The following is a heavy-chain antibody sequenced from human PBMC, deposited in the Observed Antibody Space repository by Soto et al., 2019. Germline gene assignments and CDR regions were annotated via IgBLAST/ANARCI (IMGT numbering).Heavy chain of an antibody. D-gene: IGHD6-6*01. CDR3: AKGYSSSSSPLDY. V-gene: IGHV3-23*01. J-gene: IGHJ4*02. CDR1: GFTFSSYS. CDR2: ISGSGGST. Sequence: GGSLRLSCAASGFTFSSYSMSWVRQAPGKGLEWVSAISGSGGSTYYADSVKGRFTISRDNSKNTLYLQMNSLRAEDTAVYYCAKGYSSSSSPLDYWGQGTLVTVSS.